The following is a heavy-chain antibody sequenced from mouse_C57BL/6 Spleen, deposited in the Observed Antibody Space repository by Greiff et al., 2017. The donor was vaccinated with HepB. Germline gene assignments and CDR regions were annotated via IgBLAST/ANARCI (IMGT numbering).Heavy chain of an antibody. V-gene: IGHV1-81*01. D-gene: IGHD6-1*01. CDR3: ARGRFDY. CDR1: GYTFTSYG. J-gene: IGHJ2*01. Sequence: VQRVESGAELARPGASVKLSCKASGYTFTSYGISWVKQRTGQGLEWIGEIYPRSGNTYYNEKFKGKATLTADKSSSTAYMELRSLTSEDSAVYFCARGRFDYWGQGTTLTVSS. CDR2: IYPRSGNT.